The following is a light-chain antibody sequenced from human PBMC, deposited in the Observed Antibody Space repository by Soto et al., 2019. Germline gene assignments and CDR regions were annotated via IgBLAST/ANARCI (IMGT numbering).Light chain of an antibody. CDR3: MHAREVPVT. J-gene: IGKJ5*01. CDR1: RSLLYSDGYNY. CDR2: LGS. Sequence: DIVMTQSPFSLPVTPGEPASISCRSSRSLLYSDGYNYLDWYLQKAGQSPLLLIYLGSSRASGVHDSFSGSVSSTYFTLKISIVEAEDVGVYYRMHAREVPVTFGQGTRLEI. V-gene: IGKV2-28*01.